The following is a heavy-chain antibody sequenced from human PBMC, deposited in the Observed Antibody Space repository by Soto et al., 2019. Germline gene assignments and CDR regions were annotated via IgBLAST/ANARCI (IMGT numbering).Heavy chain of an antibody. V-gene: IGHV4-34*01. CDR2: INHSGST. CDR1: GVSFIGYY. J-gene: IGHJ4*01. D-gene: IGHD5-12*01. CDR3: AGHSGYDLFDFDY. Sequence: SETLSLTCAVYGVSFIGYYWSWILQPPGKGLEWIGEINHSGSTNYNPSLKSRVTISVDTSKNQFSLKLSSVTAADTAVYYCAGHSGYDLFDFDYWGQETLVTVAS.